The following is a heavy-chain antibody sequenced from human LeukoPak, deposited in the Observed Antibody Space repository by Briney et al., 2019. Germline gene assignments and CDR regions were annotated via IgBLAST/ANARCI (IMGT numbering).Heavy chain of an antibody. J-gene: IGHJ4*02. CDR1: GFTFGSHA. D-gene: IGHD2-21*02. Sequence: PGGSLRLSCLASGFTFGSHAMHWVRQAPGEGLAWGSRLKHDGSAPSYADSVKGRFTISRDNAKNTLYLQMSSLRAEDTGVYYCARDGFTGPVTAYLDYWGQGTPVTVSS. CDR2: LKHDGSAP. CDR3: ARDGFTGPVTAYLDY. V-gene: IGHV3-74*01.